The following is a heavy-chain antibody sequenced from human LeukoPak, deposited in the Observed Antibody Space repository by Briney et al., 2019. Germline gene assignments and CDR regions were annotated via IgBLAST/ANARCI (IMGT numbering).Heavy chain of an antibody. J-gene: IGHJ4*02. V-gene: IGHV1-2*02. Sequence: ASVKVSCKASGYTITGYYINWVRQAPGQGLEWMGWINPNSGDTNYAQKFQGRVTMTRDTSINTAIMELGRLRSDDTAVYYCARDRHWNQGNFDYWGQGTLVTVSS. CDR3: ARDRHWNQGNFDY. CDR2: INPNSGDT. D-gene: IGHD1-1*01. CDR1: GYTITGYY.